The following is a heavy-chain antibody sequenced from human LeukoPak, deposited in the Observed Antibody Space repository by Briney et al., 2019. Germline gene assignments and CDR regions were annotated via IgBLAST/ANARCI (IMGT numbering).Heavy chain of an antibody. V-gene: IGHV3-30*02. CDR1: GFTFSSYG. J-gene: IGHJ4*02. Sequence: GSLRLSCAASGFTFSSYGMHRVRQAPGKGLEWVAFIRYDGSNKYYADSVKGRFTISRDNSKNTLYLQMNSLRAEDTAVYYCAKDRTVCEPTYFDYWGQGTLVTVSS. CDR2: IRYDGSNK. D-gene: IGHD1-1*01. CDR3: AKDRTVCEPTYFDY.